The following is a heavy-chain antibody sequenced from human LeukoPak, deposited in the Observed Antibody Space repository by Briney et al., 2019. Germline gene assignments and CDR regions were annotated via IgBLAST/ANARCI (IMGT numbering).Heavy chain of an antibody. J-gene: IGHJ4*02. CDR2: ISGSGSTI. D-gene: IGHD1-26*01. CDR1: GFTFSDYY. V-gene: IGHV3-11*04. Sequence: GGSLRLSCAASGFTFSDYYMSWIRQAPGKGLEWVSYISGSGSTIYYADSVKGRFTISRDNAKNTLYLQMNSLRAEDTAVYYCAKDSKTYSGSYGVDYWGQGTLVTVSS. CDR3: AKDSKTYSGSYGVDY.